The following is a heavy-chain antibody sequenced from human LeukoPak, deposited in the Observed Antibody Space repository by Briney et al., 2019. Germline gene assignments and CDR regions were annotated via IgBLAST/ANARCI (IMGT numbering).Heavy chain of an antibody. V-gene: IGHV1-69*01. CDR1: GITFSSRS. Sequence: SVKVSCKASGITFSSRSISWVRQAPGQGLEWMGGIIPIFGSAIYPQKFQGRVTITADESTSTAYMELSSLTSEDTAVYYCARGARSMVGAPYYYYYMDVWGKGTTVIVSS. J-gene: IGHJ6*03. D-gene: IGHD1-26*01. CDR2: IIPIFGSA. CDR3: ARGARSMVGAPYYYYYMDV.